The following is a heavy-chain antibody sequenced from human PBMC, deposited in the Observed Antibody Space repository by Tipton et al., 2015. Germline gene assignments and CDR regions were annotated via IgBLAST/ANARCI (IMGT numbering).Heavy chain of an antibody. Sequence: TLSLTCSVSGGSVTSNNYFWSWIRQPPGKGLEWIGYIFHSGSTSYNPSLRSRVFISIDTSKNQFSLKLNSVTAADTAVYYYARGGAGYYYDSVGYLSWGQGTLVTVSS. CDR2: IFHSGST. D-gene: IGHD3-22*01. CDR1: GGSVTSNNYF. CDR3: ARGGAGYYYDSVGYLS. J-gene: IGHJ5*02. V-gene: IGHV4-61*01.